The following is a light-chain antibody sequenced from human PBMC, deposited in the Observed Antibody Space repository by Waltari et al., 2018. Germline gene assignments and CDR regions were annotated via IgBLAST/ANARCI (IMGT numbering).Light chain of an antibody. CDR2: GAS. CDR1: QSVSSSY. J-gene: IGKJ5*01. Sequence: EIVLTQSPGTLSLSPGERATLSCRASQSVSSSYLAWYLQKPGQAPRLLIYGASSRATGIPDRFSGSGSGTDFTLTISRLEPEDFAVYYCQQYVTSPLAFGQGTRLEIK. CDR3: QQYVTSPLA. V-gene: IGKV3-20*01.